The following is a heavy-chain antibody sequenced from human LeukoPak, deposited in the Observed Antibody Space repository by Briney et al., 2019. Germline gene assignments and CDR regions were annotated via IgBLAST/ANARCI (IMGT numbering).Heavy chain of an antibody. CDR1: GFTVSSNY. CDR3: ARTSIVGATRAFDF. D-gene: IGHD1-26*01. Sequence: GGSLRLSCAASGFTVSSNYMSWVRRAPGKGLEWVASIKQDGSAEYYVDSVKGRFTISRDNAKNSLFLQMNSLRAEDTAVYYCARTSIVGATRAFDFWGQGTMVTVSS. CDR2: IKQDGSAE. J-gene: IGHJ3*01. V-gene: IGHV3-7*04.